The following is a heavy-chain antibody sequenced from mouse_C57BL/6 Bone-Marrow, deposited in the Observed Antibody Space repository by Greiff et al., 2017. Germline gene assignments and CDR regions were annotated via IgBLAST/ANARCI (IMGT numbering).Heavy chain of an antibody. D-gene: IGHD2-3*01. CDR2: ISSGGSYT. J-gene: IGHJ2*01. Sequence: EVKVVESGGDLVKPGGSLKLSCAASGFTFSSYGMSWVRQTPDKRLEWVATISSGGSYTYYPDSVKGRFTISRDNAKNTLYLQMSSLKSEDTAMYYCASLDGYWGQGTTLTVSS. CDR3: ASLDGY. CDR1: GFTFSSYG. V-gene: IGHV5-6*01.